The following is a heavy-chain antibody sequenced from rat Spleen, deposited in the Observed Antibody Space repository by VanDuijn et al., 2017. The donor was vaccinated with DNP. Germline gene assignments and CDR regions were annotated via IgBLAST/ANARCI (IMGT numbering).Heavy chain of an antibody. J-gene: IGHJ2*01. D-gene: IGHD4-3*01. CDR2: INTGGGNT. Sequence: EVQLVESGGGLVQPGGSLTLSCASSGFTFSNYDMAWVRQAPTKGLEWVASINTGGGNTYYRDSVKGRFTISRDNAKNTLYLQMNSLRSEDMATYYCARWNSGHFDYWGQGVMVPVSS. CDR1: GFTFSNYD. CDR3: ARWNSGHFDY. V-gene: IGHV5S13*01.